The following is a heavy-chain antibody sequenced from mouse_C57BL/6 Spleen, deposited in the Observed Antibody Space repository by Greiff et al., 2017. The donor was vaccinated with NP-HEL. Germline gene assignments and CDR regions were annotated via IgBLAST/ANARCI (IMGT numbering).Heavy chain of an antibody. Sequence: EVQLQQSGGGLVKPGGSLKLSCAASGFTFSSYAMSWVRQTPEKRLEWVATISDGGSYTYYPDNVKGRFTISRDNAKNNLYLQMSHLKSADTAMYYCAIEGISSYYGSSYNDYFDYWGQGTTLTVSS. D-gene: IGHD1-1*01. CDR1: GFTFSSYA. CDR2: ISDGGSYT. CDR3: AIEGISSYYGSSYNDYFDY. J-gene: IGHJ2*01. V-gene: IGHV5-4*01.